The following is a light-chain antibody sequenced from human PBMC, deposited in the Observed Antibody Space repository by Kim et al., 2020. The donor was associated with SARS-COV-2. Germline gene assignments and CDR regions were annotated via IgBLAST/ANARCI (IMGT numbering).Light chain of an antibody. CDR1: SSDVGGYNY. V-gene: IGLV2-14*03. J-gene: IGLJ3*02. Sequence: GKSITISCTRTSSDVGGYNYVSWYQQHPGNAPKLMIYDVSNRPSGVSNRFSGSKSGNTASLTISGLQAEDEADYYCSSYTSSSTLVFGGGTQLTVL. CDR3: SSYTSSSTLV. CDR2: DVS.